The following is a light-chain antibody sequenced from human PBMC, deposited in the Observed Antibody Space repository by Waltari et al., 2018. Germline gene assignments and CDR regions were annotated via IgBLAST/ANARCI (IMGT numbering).Light chain of an antibody. Sequence: DIQMTQSPSSLSASVGDRVTITCQASQDISNYLNWYQQKPGKAPKLLIYDASNLETGVPSRFSGSGSGTDFTLTISSLESEDSAVYFCQQRNSWPLTFGPGTTV. J-gene: IGKJ3*01. CDR1: QDISNY. CDR2: DAS. CDR3: QQRNSWPLT. V-gene: IGKV1-33*01.